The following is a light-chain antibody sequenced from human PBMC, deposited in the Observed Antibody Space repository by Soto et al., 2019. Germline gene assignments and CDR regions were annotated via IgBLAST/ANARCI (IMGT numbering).Light chain of an antibody. CDR2: GVS. CDR3: QQYDSSPPS. CDR1: QSLSSNY. J-gene: IGKJ2*01. V-gene: IGKV3-20*01. Sequence: IVLTQSPGTLSLSPGERVTLSCRATQSLSSNYLTWYQQKPGQAPRLLIYGVSSRATGIPDRFSGSGSATDFTLTISRLEPEDSAVYFCQQYDSSPPSFGQGTKLEIK.